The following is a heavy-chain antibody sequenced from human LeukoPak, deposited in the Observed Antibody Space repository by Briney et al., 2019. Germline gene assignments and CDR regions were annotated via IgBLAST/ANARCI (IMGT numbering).Heavy chain of an antibody. CDR1: GFTVSTNY. J-gene: IGHJ1*01. CDR3: AKDSSSSGYYTGYFQH. CDR2: IYSGATT. Sequence: PGGSLRLSCAASGFTVSTNYMNWVRQAPGKGLEWVSIIYSGATTYYADSVKGRYTISRDNSKNTLYLQMNSLRAEDTAVYYCAKDSSSSGYYTGYFQHWGQGTLVTVSS. V-gene: IGHV3-53*01. D-gene: IGHD3-22*01.